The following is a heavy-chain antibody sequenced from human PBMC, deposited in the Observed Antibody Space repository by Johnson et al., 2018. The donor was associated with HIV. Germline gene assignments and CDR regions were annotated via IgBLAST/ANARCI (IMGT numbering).Heavy chain of an antibody. CDR1: GFTVSSNY. D-gene: IGHD3-10*01. Sequence: VQLVESGGGLVRPGGSLRLSCTASGFTVSSNYMSWVRQAPGKGLEWVSVIDTAGSTYDADSVKGRFTISRDISKNTLYLQMNSLRAEDGAVYYCAVLCSGCADAFDVWGQGTMVTVSS. CDR2: IDTAGST. V-gene: IGHV3-66*01. CDR3: AVLCSGCADAFDV. J-gene: IGHJ3*01.